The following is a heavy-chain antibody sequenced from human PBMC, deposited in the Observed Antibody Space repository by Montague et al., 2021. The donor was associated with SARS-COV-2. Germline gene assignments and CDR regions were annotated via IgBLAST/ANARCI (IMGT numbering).Heavy chain of an antibody. J-gene: IGHJ5*02. D-gene: IGHD3-22*01. CDR1: GGSISSGGYY. Sequence: TLSLTCTVSGGSISSGGYYWSWIRQHPGKGLEWIGYIYYSGCTYYNPSLKSRVTISVDTSKNQFSLKLSSVTAADTAVYYCARATRSIVVLNWFDPWGQGTLVTVSS. CDR3: ARATRSIVVLNWFDP. V-gene: IGHV4-31*03. CDR2: IYYSGCT.